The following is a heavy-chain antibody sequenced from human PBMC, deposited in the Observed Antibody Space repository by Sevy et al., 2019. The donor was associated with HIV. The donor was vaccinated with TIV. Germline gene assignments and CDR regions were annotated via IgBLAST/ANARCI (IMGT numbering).Heavy chain of an antibody. CDR2: ISYDGSNK. V-gene: IGHV3-30*04. J-gene: IGHJ4*02. CDR1: GFTFSSYA. CDR3: AREASNCSSTSCYEGEFDY. D-gene: IGHD2-2*01. Sequence: GGSLRLSCATSGFTFSSYAMHWVRQAPGKGLEWVAVISYDGSNKYYADSVKGRFTISRDNSKNTLYLQMNSLRAEDTAVYYCAREASNCSSTSCYEGEFDYWGQGTLVTVSS.